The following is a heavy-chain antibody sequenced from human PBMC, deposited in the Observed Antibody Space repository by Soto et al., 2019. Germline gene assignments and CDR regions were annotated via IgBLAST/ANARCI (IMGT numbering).Heavy chain of an antibody. D-gene: IGHD4-17*01. CDR2: IYYSGST. CDR3: ARLSLYGDYDPPFWFEP. V-gene: IGHV4-59*01. Sequence: PSETLSLTCTVSGGSISSYYWSWIRQPPGKGLEWIGYIYYSGSTNYNPSLKSRVTISVDTSKNQFSLKLSSVTAADTAVYYCARLSLYGDYDPPFWFEPWGQGTLVTVSS. J-gene: IGHJ5*02. CDR1: GGSISSYY.